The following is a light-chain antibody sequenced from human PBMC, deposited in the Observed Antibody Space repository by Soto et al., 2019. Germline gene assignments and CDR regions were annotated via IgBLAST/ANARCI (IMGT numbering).Light chain of an antibody. V-gene: IGLV2-11*01. CDR1: SSDVGAYKY. CDR2: DVT. CDR3: CSYAGSYTWV. J-gene: IGLJ1*01. Sequence: QSVLAQPRSVSGSPGQSVTISCTGTSSDVGAYKYVSWYQHYPGAAPKVMIYDVTQRPSGVPDRFSGTKSGNTASLTISGLQAEDEADYYCCSYAGSYTWVFGSGTKVTVL.